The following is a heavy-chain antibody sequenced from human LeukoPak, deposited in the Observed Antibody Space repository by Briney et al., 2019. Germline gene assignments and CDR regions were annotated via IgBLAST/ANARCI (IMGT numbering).Heavy chain of an antibody. J-gene: IGHJ5*02. CDR1: GFTFSGYD. CDR3: AKGGPGDGNWFDL. Sequence: GGSLRLSCAASGFTFSGYDIHWVRQAPGKGLEWVTLISYDGSNKYYADSVKGRFTISRDNPKNTLYLQMNSLRGEDTAAYYCAKGGPGDGNWFDLWGQGTLVTVSS. CDR2: ISYDGSNK. V-gene: IGHV3-30*18. D-gene: IGHD2-21*02.